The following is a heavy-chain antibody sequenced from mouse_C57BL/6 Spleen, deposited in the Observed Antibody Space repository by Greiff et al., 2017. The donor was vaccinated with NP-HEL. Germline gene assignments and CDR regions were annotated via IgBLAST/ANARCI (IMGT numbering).Heavy chain of an antibody. CDR3: AREDGNLYAMDY. V-gene: IGHV1-80*01. CDR1: GYSFSSYW. CDR2: IYPGDGDT. Sequence: QVQLKESGAELVKPGASVKISCKASGYSFSSYWMNWVKQRPGKGLEWIGQIYPGDGDTNYNGKFTGKATLTADKSSSTAYMQLSSLTSEDSAVYFCAREDGNLYAMDYWGQGTSVTVSS. D-gene: IGHD2-1*01. J-gene: IGHJ4*01.